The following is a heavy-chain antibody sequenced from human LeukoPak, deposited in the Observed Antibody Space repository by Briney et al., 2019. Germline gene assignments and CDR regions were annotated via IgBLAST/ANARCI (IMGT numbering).Heavy chain of an antibody. CDR3: AKGFGMVARPQAVVAFDI. J-gene: IGHJ3*02. D-gene: IGHD2-15*01. CDR2: IRYDGSNK. Sequence: GGSLRLSCAASGFTFSSYGMHWVRQAPGKGLEWVAFIRYDGSNKYYADSVKGRFTISRDNSKNTLYLQMNSLRAEDTAVYYCAKGFGMVARPQAVVAFDIWGQGTMVTVSS. CDR1: GFTFSSYG. V-gene: IGHV3-30*02.